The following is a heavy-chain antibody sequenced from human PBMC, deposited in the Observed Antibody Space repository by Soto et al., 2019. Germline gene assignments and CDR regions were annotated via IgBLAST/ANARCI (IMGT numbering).Heavy chain of an antibody. CDR2: ISFGVTT. CDR1: GGSISSSDYY. Sequence: SETLSLTCTVSGGSISSSDYYWGWVRQPPGKGLEWIGSISFGVTTYYNPSLKSRLTISIDTSTNQFSLQLSSVTAADTAVYYCATSSVSRLLNHWYFDLWGRGTLVTVSS. J-gene: IGHJ2*01. V-gene: IGHV4-39*01. D-gene: IGHD6-6*01. CDR3: ATSSVSRLLNHWYFDL.